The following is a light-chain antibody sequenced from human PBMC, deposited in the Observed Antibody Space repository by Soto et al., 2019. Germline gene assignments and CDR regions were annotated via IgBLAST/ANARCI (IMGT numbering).Light chain of an antibody. Sequence: QSVLTQPPSASGTPGQRVTISCSGSSSNIGSNTVNWYQQLPGTAPKLLIYSNNQRPSGVPDRFSGSKSGTSASLAISGLQSEDEADYYCSSYTSIVTLVFGGGTKVTVL. V-gene: IGLV1-44*01. J-gene: IGLJ2*01. CDR3: SSYTSIVTLV. CDR1: SSNIGSNT. CDR2: SNN.